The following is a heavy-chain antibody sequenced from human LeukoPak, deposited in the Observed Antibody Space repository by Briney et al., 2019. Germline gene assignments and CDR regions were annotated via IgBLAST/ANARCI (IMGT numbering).Heavy chain of an antibody. CDR1: GASISSGDYY. J-gene: IGHJ4*02. CDR2: VYYSGST. D-gene: IGHD5-18*01. CDR3: ARVADTAMNYFDY. V-gene: IGHV4-30-4*08. Sequence: SETLSLTCTVSGASISSGDYYWSWIRQPPGKGLEWIGDVYYSGSTYYNTSLKSRLTTSVDTSKNQFSLKLSSVTAADTAVYYCARVADTAMNYFDYWGQGTLVTVSS.